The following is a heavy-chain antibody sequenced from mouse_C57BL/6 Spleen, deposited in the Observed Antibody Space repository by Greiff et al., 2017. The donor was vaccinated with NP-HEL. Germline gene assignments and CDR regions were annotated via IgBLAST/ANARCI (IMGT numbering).Heavy chain of an antibody. J-gene: IGHJ4*01. V-gene: IGHV1-59*01. CDR2: IDPSDSYT. D-gene: IGHD1-1*01. CDR3: AREGDGSSYYAMDD. Sequence: VQLQQPGAELVRPGTSVKLSCKASGYTFTSYWMHWVKQRPGQGLEWIGVIDPSDSYTNYNQKFKGKATLTVDTSSSTAYMQLSSLTSEDAAVYYCAREGDGSSYYAMDDWGQGTSVTVSS. CDR1: GYTFTSYW.